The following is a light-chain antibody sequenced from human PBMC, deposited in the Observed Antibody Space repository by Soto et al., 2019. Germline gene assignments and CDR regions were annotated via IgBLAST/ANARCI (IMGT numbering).Light chain of an antibody. V-gene: IGKV1-6*01. CDR1: QNIINY. CDR3: LQDYNYPWT. J-gene: IGKJ1*01. CDR2: AAS. Sequence: IQMTQSPSSLSSSVGDIVTITCRASQNIINYLGWYQQKPGKAPKLLIYAASSLQSGVPSRFSGSGSGTDFTLTISSLQPEDFATYYCLQDYNYPWTFGQGTKVDIK.